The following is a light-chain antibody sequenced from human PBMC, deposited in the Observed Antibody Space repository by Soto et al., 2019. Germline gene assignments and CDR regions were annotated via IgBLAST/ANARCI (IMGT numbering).Light chain of an antibody. CDR1: QSLLDSDYGNTY. V-gene: IGKV2-40*01. Sequence: IMVTQSTVSLPVILGEPASISCRSSQSLLDSDYGNTYLDWYFQKPGQSPHLLIYTVSYRATGIPDRFSGSGSGTDFTLTISRLEPEDFAVYYCQQYGSSLLITFAQGTRLEI. J-gene: IGKJ5*01. CDR2: TVS. CDR3: QQYGSSLLIT.